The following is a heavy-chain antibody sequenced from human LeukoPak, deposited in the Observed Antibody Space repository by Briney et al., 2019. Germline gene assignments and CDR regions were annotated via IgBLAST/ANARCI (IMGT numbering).Heavy chain of an antibody. CDR1: GFTFSSYS. J-gene: IGHJ4*02. D-gene: IGHD6-19*01. Sequence: GGSLRLSCAASGFTFSSYSMNWVRQAPGKGLEWVSYISSSSSTIYYADSVKGRFTISRDNAKNSLHLQMNSLRAEDTAVYYCAREKAVAGRRAYYFDYWGQGTLVTVSS. CDR3: AREKAVAGRRAYYFDY. V-gene: IGHV3-48*01. CDR2: ISSSSSTI.